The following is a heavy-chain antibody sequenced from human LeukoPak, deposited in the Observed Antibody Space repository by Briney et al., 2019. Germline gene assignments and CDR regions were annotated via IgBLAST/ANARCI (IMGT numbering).Heavy chain of an antibody. D-gene: IGHD2-21*02. CDR3: ARHEYCGGGCYWFDP. Sequence: SETLSLTCDVSVGSVTSTNWWTWVRPPPGKGLEWIGEVHFDGRTNYNPSLKSRLIMSVNLPENHISLKLTSVTAADTAVYYCARHEYCGGGCYWFDPWGPGTLVTVSS. CDR2: VHFDGRT. CDR1: VGSVTSTNW. J-gene: IGHJ5*02. V-gene: IGHV4-4*02.